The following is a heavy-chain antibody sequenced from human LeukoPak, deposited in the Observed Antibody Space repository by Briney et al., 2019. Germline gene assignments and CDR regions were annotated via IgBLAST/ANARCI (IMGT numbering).Heavy chain of an antibody. CDR3: ARSGYSYGTFDY. V-gene: IGHV4-34*01. D-gene: IGHD5-18*01. Sequence: SETLSLTCAVYGGSFSGYYWSWIRWPPGKGLEWIGEINHSGSTNYNPSLKSRVTISVDTSKNQFSLKLSSVTAADTAVYYCARSGYSYGTFDYWGQGTLVTVSS. CDR1: GGSFSGYY. J-gene: IGHJ4*02. CDR2: INHSGST.